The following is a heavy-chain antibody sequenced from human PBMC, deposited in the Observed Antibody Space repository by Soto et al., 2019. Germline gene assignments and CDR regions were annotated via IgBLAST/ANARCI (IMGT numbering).Heavy chain of an antibody. J-gene: IGHJ4*02. CDR2: TSGDGGST. V-gene: IGHV3-23*01. D-gene: IGHD5-18*01. CDR1: GFTFSSYA. CDR3: AKDRIPGYTYVISHY. Sequence: GGSLRLSCAASGFTFSSYAMSWVRQAPGKGLEWVSTTSGDGGSTYYPFSVSGRFTISRDSSKNTLYLQMNSLRAEDTAVYYCAKDRIPGYTYVISHYWCQGTLVTVS.